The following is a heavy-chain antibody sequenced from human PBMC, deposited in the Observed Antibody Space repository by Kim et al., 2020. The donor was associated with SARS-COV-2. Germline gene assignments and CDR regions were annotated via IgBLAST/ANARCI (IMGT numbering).Heavy chain of an antibody. V-gene: IGHV1-69*13. CDR2: IIPIVGTA. J-gene: IGHJ6*03. CDR1: GDTFTSYA. Sequence: SVKVSCKASGDTFTSYAISWVRQAPGQGLEWMGGIIPIVGTANYAQKFQGRVTMTADESTSTAYMELSSLRSEDTAVYYCARESVGITVVRGRRYHYYYRDDGGKEATVVVAS. CDR3: ARESVGITVVRGRRYHYYYRDD. D-gene: IGHD3-10*01.